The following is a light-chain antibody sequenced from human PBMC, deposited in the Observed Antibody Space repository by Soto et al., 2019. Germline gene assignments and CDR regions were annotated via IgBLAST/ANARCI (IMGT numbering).Light chain of an antibody. CDR1: SSNIGSNT. V-gene: IGLV1-44*01. Sequence: QSVLTQPPSASGTPGQWVTISCSGSSSNIGSNTVHWYQQLPGTAPRLLIFNNHQRPSGVPDRLSASKSGTSASLALTEVQSEDEGDYYCASWDDSLNAWVFGGGTKVTVL. J-gene: IGLJ3*02. CDR2: NNH. CDR3: ASWDDSLNAWV.